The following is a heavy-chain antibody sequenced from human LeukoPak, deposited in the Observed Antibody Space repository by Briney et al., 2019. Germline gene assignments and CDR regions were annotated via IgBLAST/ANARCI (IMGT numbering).Heavy chain of an antibody. J-gene: IGHJ3*01. Sequence: PGGSLRLSCAASGFIFSDHYMSWIRQAPGKGLEWISYISNGAGGTIHYADSVKGRFTISRDNAKNSVFLQMSSLRGEDTAVYYCAREAILDDAFDVWGHGTVVTVSS. V-gene: IGHV3-11*01. CDR3: AREAILDDAFDV. CDR1: GFIFSDHY. CDR2: ISNGAGGTI. D-gene: IGHD3-3*02.